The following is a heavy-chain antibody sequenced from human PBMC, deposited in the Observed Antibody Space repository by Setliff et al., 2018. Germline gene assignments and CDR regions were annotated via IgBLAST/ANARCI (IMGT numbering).Heavy chain of an antibody. CDR3: ARDGYYNFWSGPSLAPNWFDP. Sequence: LRLSCAASGFTFSSYWMSWVRQAPGKGLEWVANIKQDGSEKDYVDSVKGRLTISRDNAKKSLYLQMNSLRAEDTAVYYCARDGYYNFWSGPSLAPNWFDPWGQGTLVTVSS. D-gene: IGHD3-3*01. J-gene: IGHJ5*02. CDR2: IKQDGSEK. CDR1: GFTFSSYW. V-gene: IGHV3-7*01.